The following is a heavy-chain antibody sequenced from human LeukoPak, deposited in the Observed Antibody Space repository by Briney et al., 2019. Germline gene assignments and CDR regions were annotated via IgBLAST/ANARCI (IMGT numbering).Heavy chain of an antibody. D-gene: IGHD6-13*01. CDR2: INHSGST. Sequence: SETLSLTRAVYGGSFSGYYWSWIRQPPGKGLEWIGEINHSGSTNYNPSLKSRVTISVDTSKNQFSLKLSSVTAADTAVYYCASFIAAADYFDYWGQGTLVTVSS. V-gene: IGHV4-34*01. CDR3: ASFIAAADYFDY. CDR1: GGSFSGYY. J-gene: IGHJ4*02.